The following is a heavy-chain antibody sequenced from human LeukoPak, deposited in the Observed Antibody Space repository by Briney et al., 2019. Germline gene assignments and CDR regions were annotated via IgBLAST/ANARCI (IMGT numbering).Heavy chain of an antibody. D-gene: IGHD6-19*01. J-gene: IGHJ4*02. CDR2: INHSGST. V-gene: IGHV4-34*01. CDR3: ARRRAVAGTKSLYYFDY. CDR1: GGSFSGYY. Sequence: PSETLSLTCAVYGGSFSGYYWSWIRQPPGKGLEWIGEINHSGSTYYNPSLKSRVTISVDTSKNQFSLKLSSVTAADTAVYYCARRRAVAGTKSLYYFDYWGQGTLVTVSS.